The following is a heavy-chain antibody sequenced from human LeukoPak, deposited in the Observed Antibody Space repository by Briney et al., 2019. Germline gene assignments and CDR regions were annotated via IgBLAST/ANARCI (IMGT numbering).Heavy chain of an antibody. CDR3: SKRGAYYFDY. Sequence: GGSLRLSCAASGLTFSTYAMRWVRQAPGKGLEWVSSISGSGGGTYYADSVKGRFTISRDNSKNSLFLQMNNLRAEDTAVYYCSKRGAYYFDYWGQGTLVTVSS. CDR1: GLTFSTYA. V-gene: IGHV3-23*01. CDR2: ISGSGGGT. J-gene: IGHJ4*02.